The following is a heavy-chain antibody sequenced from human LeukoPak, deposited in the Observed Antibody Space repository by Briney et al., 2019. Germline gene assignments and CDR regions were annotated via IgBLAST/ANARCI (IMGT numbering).Heavy chain of an antibody. D-gene: IGHD5-12*01. CDR3: ATEGRYSGYDWVY. CDR2: FDPEDGET. J-gene: IGHJ4*02. CDR1: GYTLTELS. Sequence: ASVEVSCKVSGYTLTELSMHWVRQAPGKGREWMGGFDPEDGETIYAQKFQGRVTMTEDTSTDTAYMELSGLRSEDTAVYYCATEGRYSGYDWVYWGQGTLVTVSS. V-gene: IGHV1-24*01.